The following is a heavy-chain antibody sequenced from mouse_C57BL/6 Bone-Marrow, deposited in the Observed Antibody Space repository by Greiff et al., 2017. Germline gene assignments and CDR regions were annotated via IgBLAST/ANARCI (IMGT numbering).Heavy chain of an antibody. CDR3: TTGYYSNYVFFDY. CDR2: IDPENGDT. J-gene: IGHJ2*01. V-gene: IGHV14-4*01. CDR1: GFNIKDDY. Sequence: VQLQQSGAELVRPGASVKLSCTASGFNIKDDYMHWVKQRPEQGLEWIGWIDPENGDTEYASKFQGKATITADTSSNTAYLQLSSLTSEDTSVYYCTTGYYSNYVFFDYWGQGTTLTVSS. D-gene: IGHD2-5*01.